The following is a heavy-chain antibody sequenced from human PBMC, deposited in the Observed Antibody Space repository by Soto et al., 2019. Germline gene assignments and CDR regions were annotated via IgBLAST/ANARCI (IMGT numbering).Heavy chain of an antibody. CDR2: IYYSGST. V-gene: IGHV4-59*01. CDR1: GGSISSYY. J-gene: IGHJ4*02. CDR3: ARGSRGNPDY. Sequence: SETLSLTCTVSGGSISSYYWSWIRQPPGKGLEWIGYIYYSGSTNYNPSLKSRVTISVDTSKNQFSLKLSSVTAADTAVYYCARGSRGNPDYWGQGNLVTVSS. D-gene: IGHD3-10*01.